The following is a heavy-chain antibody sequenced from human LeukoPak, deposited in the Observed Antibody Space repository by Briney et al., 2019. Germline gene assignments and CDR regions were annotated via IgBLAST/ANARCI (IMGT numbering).Heavy chain of an antibody. CDR1: GGSISSGGYS. D-gene: IGHD5-12*01. V-gene: IGHV4-30-2*01. CDR3: ARSPGIEATTRYYGMDV. J-gene: IGHJ6*02. CDR2: VYHSGST. Sequence: SETLSLTCAVSGGSISSGGYSWSWIRQPPGKGLEWIGYVYHSGSTYYNPSLKSRVTISVDRSKNQFSLKLSSVTAADTAVYYCARSPGIEATTRYYGMDVWGQGTTVTVSS.